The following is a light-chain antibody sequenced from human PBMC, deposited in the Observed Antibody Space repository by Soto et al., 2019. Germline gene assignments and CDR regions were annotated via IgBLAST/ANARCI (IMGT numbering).Light chain of an antibody. CDR1: SGDVGNYNL. V-gene: IGLV2-23*01. Sequence: QSVLTQPASVSGSPGQSITISCTGTSGDVGNYNLVSWYQQHPGKAPKLMIYEGSKWPSGVSNRFSGSKSGNTASLTISGLQAEDEADYYCCSYAGSSTYVFGGGTKVTVL. CDR3: CSYAGSSTYV. CDR2: EGS. J-gene: IGLJ1*01.